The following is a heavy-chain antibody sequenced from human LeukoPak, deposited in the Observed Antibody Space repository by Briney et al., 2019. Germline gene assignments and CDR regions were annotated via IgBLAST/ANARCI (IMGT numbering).Heavy chain of an antibody. D-gene: IGHD2-21*02. CDR2: ISGSGGST. J-gene: IGHJ6*03. CDR1: GFTFSSYG. Sequence: GGSLRLSCAASGFTFSSYGMSWVRQAPGKGLEWVSAISGSGGSTYYADSVKGRFTISRDNSKNTLYLQMNSLRAEDTAVYYCARGHCGGDCYTYYYYYMDVWGKGTTVTVSS. CDR3: ARGHCGGDCYTYYYYYMDV. V-gene: IGHV3-23*01.